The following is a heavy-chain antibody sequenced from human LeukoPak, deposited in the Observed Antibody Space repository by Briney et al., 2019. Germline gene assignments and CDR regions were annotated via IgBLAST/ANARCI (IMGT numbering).Heavy chain of an antibody. J-gene: IGHJ4*02. CDR1: GFIVSSNH. V-gene: IGHV3-66*01. Sequence: GGSLTVSCAASGFIVSSNHMSWVRQAPGKGLEWVSVINSGGSTYYADSVKGRFTLSRDNSKNTLYLQMNSLRAEDTAVYYCARDLAYYGSGKQNYWGQGTMVADSS. CDR3: ARDLAYYGSGKQNY. CDR2: INSGGST. D-gene: IGHD3-10*01.